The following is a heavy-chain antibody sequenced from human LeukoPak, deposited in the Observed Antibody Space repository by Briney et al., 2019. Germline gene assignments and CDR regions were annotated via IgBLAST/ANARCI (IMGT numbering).Heavy chain of an antibody. V-gene: IGHV1-2*02. J-gene: IGHJ6*03. CDR2: INPNSGGT. CDR3: ARARYDILTGYYTGYYYMDV. Sequence: ASVKVSCKASGYTFTGYYVHWVRQAPGQGLEWMGWINPNSGGTNYAQKFQGRVTMTRDTSISTAYMELSRLRSDDTAVYYCARARYDILTGYYTGYYYMDVWGKGTTVTVSS. CDR1: GYTFTGYY. D-gene: IGHD3-9*01.